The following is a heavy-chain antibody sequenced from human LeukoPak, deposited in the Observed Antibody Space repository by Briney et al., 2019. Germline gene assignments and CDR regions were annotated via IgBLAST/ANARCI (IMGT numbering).Heavy chain of an antibody. CDR2: IYSGGST. V-gene: IGHV3-66*02. D-gene: IGHD3-10*01. CDR1: GFTVSSNY. Sequence: GSLRLSCAASGFTVSSNYMSWVRQAPGKGLEWVLVIYSGGSTYYADSVKGRFTISRDNSKNTLYLQMNSLRAEDTAVYYCAHITMVRGVIIAFDYWGQGTLVTVSS. CDR3: AHITMVRGVIIAFDY. J-gene: IGHJ4*02.